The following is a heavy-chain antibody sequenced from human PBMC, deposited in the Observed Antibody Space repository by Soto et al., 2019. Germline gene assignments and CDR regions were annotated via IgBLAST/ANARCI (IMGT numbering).Heavy chain of an antibody. V-gene: IGHV5-51*01. CDR1: GYSFTSYW. Sequence: PGESLKLSCKGSGYSFTSYWIGWVRQMPGKGLEWMGIINPGDSDTKYSPSFQGQTTTSADKAISTAYLQWSSLKASDTAMYYCARHEGDVDTASNWFDPWGQGTLVTVSS. CDR2: INPGDSDT. J-gene: IGHJ5*02. D-gene: IGHD5-18*01. CDR3: ARHEGDVDTASNWFDP.